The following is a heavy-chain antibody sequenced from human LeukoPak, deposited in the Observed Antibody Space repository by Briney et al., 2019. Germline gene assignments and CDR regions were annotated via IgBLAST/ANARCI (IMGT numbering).Heavy chain of an antibody. D-gene: IGHD1-26*01. Sequence: SETLSLTCTVSGYSISSGYYWGWIRQPPGKGLEWIGSIYHSGSTYYNQSLKSRVTISVDTSKNQFSLKLSSVTAADTAVYYCARDNGGSGLWGQGTLVTVSS. CDR3: ARDNGGSGL. J-gene: IGHJ4*02. CDR1: GYSISSGYY. V-gene: IGHV4-38-2*02. CDR2: IYHSGST.